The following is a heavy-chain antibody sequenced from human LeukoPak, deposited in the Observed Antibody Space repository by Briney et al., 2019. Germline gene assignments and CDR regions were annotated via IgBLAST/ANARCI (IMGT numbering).Heavy chain of an antibody. J-gene: IGHJ4*02. V-gene: IGHV3-23*01. Sequence: GGSLRLSCAASGFTFSTYAMSWVRRAPGKGLEWVSAISGSGGSTNYADSVKGRVTVSRDNSKSTLYLQMNSLRAEDTAVYYCAKSSYYDSSGYYREYYFDYWGQGTLVTVSS. CDR3: AKSSYYDSSGYYREYYFDY. CDR2: ISGSGGST. D-gene: IGHD3-22*01. CDR1: GFTFSTYA.